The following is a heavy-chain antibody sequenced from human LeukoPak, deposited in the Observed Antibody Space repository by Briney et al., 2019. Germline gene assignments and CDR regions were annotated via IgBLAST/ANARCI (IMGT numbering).Heavy chain of an antibody. D-gene: IGHD5-18*01. V-gene: IGHV1-24*01. Sequence: ASVKVSCKVSGYTLTELSMHWVRQAPGKGLEWMGGFDPEDGETIYAQKFQGRVTITADESTSTAYMELSSLRSEDTAVYYCARDTTDTAMAMGVGYNWFDPWGQGTLVTVSS. CDR1: GYTLTELS. J-gene: IGHJ5*02. CDR2: FDPEDGET. CDR3: ARDTTDTAMAMGVGYNWFDP.